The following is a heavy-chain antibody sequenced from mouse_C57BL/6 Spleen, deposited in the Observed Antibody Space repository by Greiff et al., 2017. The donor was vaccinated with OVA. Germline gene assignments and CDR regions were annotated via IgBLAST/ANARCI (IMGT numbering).Heavy chain of an antibody. Sequence: VMLVESGAELAKPGASVKLSCKASGYTFTSYWMHWVKQRPGQGLEWIGYINPSSGYTKYNQKFKDKATLTADKSSSTAYMQLSSLTYEDSAVYYCARGPYSNFGYFDVWGTGTTVTVSS. D-gene: IGHD2-5*01. V-gene: IGHV1-7*01. J-gene: IGHJ1*03. CDR1: GYTFTSYW. CDR3: ARGPYSNFGYFDV. CDR2: INPSSGYT.